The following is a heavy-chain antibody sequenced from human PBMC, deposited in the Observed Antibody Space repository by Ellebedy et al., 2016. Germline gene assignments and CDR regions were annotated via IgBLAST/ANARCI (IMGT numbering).Heavy chain of an antibody. Sequence: SVKVSXXAAGGTFSSYAISWVRQAPGQGLEWMGGIIPIFGTANYAQKFQGRVTITADKSTSTAYMELSSLRSEDTAVYYCARVRGAAPLPDYWGQGTLVTVSS. CDR3: ARVRGAAPLPDY. CDR1: GGTFSSYA. J-gene: IGHJ4*02. D-gene: IGHD3-10*01. V-gene: IGHV1-69*06. CDR2: IIPIFGTA.